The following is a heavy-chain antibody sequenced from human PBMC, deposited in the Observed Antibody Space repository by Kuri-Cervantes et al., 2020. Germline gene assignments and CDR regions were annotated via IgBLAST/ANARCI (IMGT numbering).Heavy chain of an antibody. Sequence: GGSLRLSCAASGFSFNTCGMHWVRQAPGKGLEWVSAISGSGGSTSYADSVKGRFTISRDNSKNTLYLQMNSLRAEDTAVYYCAKSGMYILTGYYFDYWGQGTLVTVSS. CDR3: AKSGMYILTGYYFDY. D-gene: IGHD3-9*01. V-gene: IGHV3-23*01. CDR2: ISGSGGST. CDR1: GFSFNTCG. J-gene: IGHJ4*02.